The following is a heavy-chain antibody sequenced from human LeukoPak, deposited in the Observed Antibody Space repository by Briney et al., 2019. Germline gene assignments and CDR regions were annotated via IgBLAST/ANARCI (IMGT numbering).Heavy chain of an antibody. J-gene: IGHJ5*02. D-gene: IGHD2-2*01. CDR3: ARDLDQPAEDSTLFDP. V-gene: IGHV4-61*02. Sequence: SETLSLTCTVSGGSISSGGYYWSWIRQPPGKGLEWIGRIYTSGSTSYNPSLKSRVTMSVDTSKNQFSLKLSSVTAADTAVYYCARDLDQPAEDSTLFDPWGQGTLVTVSS. CDR2: IYTSGST. CDR1: GGSISSGGYY.